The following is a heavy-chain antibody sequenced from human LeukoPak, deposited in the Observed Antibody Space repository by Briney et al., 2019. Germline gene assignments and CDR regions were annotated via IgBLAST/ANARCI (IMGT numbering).Heavy chain of an antibody. J-gene: IGHJ4*02. CDR3: AKDRGYYYDFDY. CDR2: ISAIGGST. D-gene: IGHD3-22*01. V-gene: IGHV3-23*01. CDR1: GFTFSSYA. Sequence: HPGGSLRLSCAASGFTFSSYAMNWVRQAPGKGLEWVSGISAIGGSTYYADSVKGRFTISRDNSKNTVYLQMNSLRAEDTAVYYCAKDRGYYYDFDYWGQGTLDTVS.